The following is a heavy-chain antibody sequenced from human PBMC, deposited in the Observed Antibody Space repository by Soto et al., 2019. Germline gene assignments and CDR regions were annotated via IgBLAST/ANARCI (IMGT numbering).Heavy chain of an antibody. V-gene: IGHV1-18*01. CDR2: ISAYNGNT. J-gene: IGHJ4*02. CDR3: ARLNYDYVWGSYRQHDYFDY. D-gene: IGHD3-16*02. Sequence: GASVKVSCKASGYTFTSYGISWVRQAPGQGLEWMGWISAYNGNTNYAQKLQGRVTMTTDTSTSTAYMELRSLRSDDTDVYYCARLNYDYVWGSYRQHDYFDYWGQGTLVTVSS. CDR1: GYTFTSYG.